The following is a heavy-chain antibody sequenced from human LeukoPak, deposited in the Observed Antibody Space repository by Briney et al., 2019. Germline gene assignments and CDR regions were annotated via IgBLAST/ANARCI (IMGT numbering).Heavy chain of an antibody. D-gene: IGHD4-23*01. CDR2: ISAYNGNT. Sequence: ASVKVSCKASGYTFTSYGISWVRQAPGQGLEWMGWISAYNGNTNYAQKLQGRVTMTRNTSISTAYMELSSLRSEDTAVYYCARGLVGGKIDYWGQGTLVTVSS. J-gene: IGHJ4*02. V-gene: IGHV1-18*01. CDR1: GYTFTSYG. CDR3: ARGLVGGKIDY.